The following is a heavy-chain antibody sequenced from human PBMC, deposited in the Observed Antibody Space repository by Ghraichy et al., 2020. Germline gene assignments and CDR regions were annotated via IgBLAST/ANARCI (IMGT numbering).Heavy chain of an antibody. D-gene: IGHD2-2*01. V-gene: IGHV4-61*01. CDR3: ARSLPDYSYYYGLDV. CDR2: IYYSGSS. Sequence: SETLSLTCTASGGSVSTDLYSWTWIRQPPGKGLEWIVDIYYSGSSNYNPSLKSRVTISVDTSKNQFSLKLTSMTASDTAVYYCARSLPDYSYYYGLDVWGHGTTVTVSS. CDR1: GGSVSTDLYS. J-gene: IGHJ6*02.